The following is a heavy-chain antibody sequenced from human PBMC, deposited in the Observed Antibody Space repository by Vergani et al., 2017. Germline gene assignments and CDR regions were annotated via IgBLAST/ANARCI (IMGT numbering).Heavy chain of an antibody. Sequence: QVQLVESGGGVVQPGRSLRLSCVASGFAFRTYGMHWVRQAPGKWLEWVAIIWYDGSNTYYADSVKGRFTVSRDNSRNTLFLQMNSLRAEDTAVYYCARDQSTLGFDPWGQGTLVTVSS. D-gene: IGHD2-2*01. CDR3: ARDQSTLGFDP. V-gene: IGHV3-33*01. CDR2: IWYDGSNT. CDR1: GFAFRTYG. J-gene: IGHJ5*02.